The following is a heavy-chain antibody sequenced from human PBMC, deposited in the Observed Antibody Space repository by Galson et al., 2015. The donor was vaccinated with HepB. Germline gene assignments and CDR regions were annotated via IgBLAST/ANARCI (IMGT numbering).Heavy chain of an antibody. CDR1: GFTFSSYG. Sequence: SLRLSCAASGFTFSSYGMHWVRQAPGKGLEWVAVIWYDGSNKYYADSVKGRFTISRDNSNNTLYVQMNNLRAEDTAVYYCARERYASGSRTDYWGQGTLVTVSS. J-gene: IGHJ4*02. CDR2: IWYDGSNK. V-gene: IGHV3-33*08. D-gene: IGHD3-10*01. CDR3: ARERYASGSRTDY.